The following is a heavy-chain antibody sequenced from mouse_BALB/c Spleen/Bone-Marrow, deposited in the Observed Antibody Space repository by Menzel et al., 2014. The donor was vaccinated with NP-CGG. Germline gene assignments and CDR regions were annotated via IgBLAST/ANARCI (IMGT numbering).Heavy chain of an antibody. J-gene: IGHJ4*01. CDR1: GSNIKDTY. V-gene: IGHV14-3*02. CDR3: ARREYYAMDY. CDR2: IDPANGNT. Sequence: VQLQQSGAELVKPGASVKLSCTASGSNIKDTYMHWVKQRPEQGLEWIGRIDPANGNTKYDPKFQGKATITADTSSNTAYLQLSSLTSEDTAVYYCARREYYAMDYWGQGTSVTVSS.